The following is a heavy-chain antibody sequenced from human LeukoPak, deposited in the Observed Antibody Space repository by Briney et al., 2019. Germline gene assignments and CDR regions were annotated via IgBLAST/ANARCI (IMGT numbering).Heavy chain of an antibody. J-gene: IGHJ5*02. V-gene: IGHV3-23*01. Sequence: GGSLRLSCAASGFTLSNYAMSWVRQAPGKGLEWVSTISGSGGSTDYADSVKGRFTISRDNSKNTLYLQMNSLRAEDTAVYYCAKGGSLMPRGPWSGYSHNWFDPWGQGTLVTVSS. CDR1: GFTLSNYA. CDR2: ISGSGGST. D-gene: IGHD3-3*01. CDR3: AKGGSLMPRGPWSGYSHNWFDP.